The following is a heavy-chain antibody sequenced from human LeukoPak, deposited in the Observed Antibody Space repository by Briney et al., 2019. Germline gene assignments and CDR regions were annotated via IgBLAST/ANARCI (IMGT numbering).Heavy chain of an antibody. V-gene: IGHV4-34*01. J-gene: IGHJ4*02. CDR2: INHSGST. CDR1: GWSFSGYY. D-gene: IGHD2-8*01. Sequence: PSETLSLTCAVYGWSFSGYYWSWIRQPPGKGLEWIGEINHSGSTNYNPSLKSRVTISVDTYKNQFSLKLSSVTAGDTAVYYCARVVHGDYFDYWGQGTLVTVSS. CDR3: ARVVHGDYFDY.